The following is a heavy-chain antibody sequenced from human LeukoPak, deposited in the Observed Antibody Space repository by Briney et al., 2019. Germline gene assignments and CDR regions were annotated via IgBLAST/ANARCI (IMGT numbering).Heavy chain of an antibody. CDR2: IIPILGIA. J-gene: IGHJ5*02. Sequence: SVMVSCKASGGTFSSYAISWVRQAPGQGLEWMGRIIPILGIANYAQKFQGRVTITADKSTSTAYMELSSLRSEDTAVYYCARTHEDNWFDPWGQGTLVTVSS. CDR3: ARTHEDNWFDP. CDR1: GGTFSSYA. V-gene: IGHV1-69*04.